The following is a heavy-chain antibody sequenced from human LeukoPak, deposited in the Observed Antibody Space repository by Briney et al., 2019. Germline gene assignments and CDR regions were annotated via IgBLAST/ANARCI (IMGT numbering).Heavy chain of an antibody. CDR1: GFTFSSYG. V-gene: IGHV3-23*01. J-gene: IGHJ2*01. CDR3: ATEAARGNWYFDL. CDR2: ISGSGGST. D-gene: IGHD6-13*01. Sequence: PGGSLRLSCAASGFTFSSYGMTWVRQTPGKGLEWVSGISGSGGSTYYADSVKGRFTISRDNSKNTLYLQMNSLRAEDTAVYYCATEAARGNWYFDLWGRGTLVTVSS.